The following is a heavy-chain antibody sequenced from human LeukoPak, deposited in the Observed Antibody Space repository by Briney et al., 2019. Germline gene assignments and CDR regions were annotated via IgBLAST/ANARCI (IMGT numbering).Heavy chain of an antibody. D-gene: IGHD1-1*01. CDR3: ARTSGVERQLYFDY. V-gene: IGHV3-11*06. CDR1: GFTLNDYY. Sequence: PGGSLRLSCAASGFTLNDYYLTWIRQAPGKGLEWISYISISSTYTHYADSVKGRFTISRDYAKNSLYLQMNSLRAEDTAVYYCARTSGVERQLYFDYWGQGTLVTVSS. CDR2: ISISSTYT. J-gene: IGHJ4*02.